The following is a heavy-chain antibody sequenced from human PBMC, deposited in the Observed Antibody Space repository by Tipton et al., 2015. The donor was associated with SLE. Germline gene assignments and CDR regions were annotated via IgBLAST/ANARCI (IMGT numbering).Heavy chain of an antibody. CDR3: ARDRGAAPDY. CDR1: GGSISSYY. CDR2: IYYSGST. Sequence: TLSLTCTVSGGSISSYYWSWIRQPPGKGLEWIGYIYYSGSTNYNPSLKSRVTISVDTSKNLFSLKLSSVTVADTAVYYCARDRGAAPDYWGQGTLVTVSS. J-gene: IGHJ4*02. V-gene: IGHV4-59*01. D-gene: IGHD6-6*01.